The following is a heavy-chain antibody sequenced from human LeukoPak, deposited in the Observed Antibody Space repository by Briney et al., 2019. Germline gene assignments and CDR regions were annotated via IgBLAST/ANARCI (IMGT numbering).Heavy chain of an antibody. CDR3: AKSYSSGWFGLYFDS. CDR1: GFTFSSYA. V-gene: IGHV3-23*01. D-gene: IGHD6-19*01. Sequence: PGGSLRLSCAASGFTFSSYAMNWVRQAPGKGLEWVSTFSGSGDTTYYADSVKGRFAISTDNSENTLYLQMDSLRAEDTAVYYCAKSYSSGWFGLYFDSWGQGTLVTVSS. J-gene: IGHJ4*02. CDR2: FSGSGDTT.